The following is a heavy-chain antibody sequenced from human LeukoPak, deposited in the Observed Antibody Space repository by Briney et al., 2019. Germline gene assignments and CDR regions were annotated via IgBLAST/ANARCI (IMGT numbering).Heavy chain of an antibody. D-gene: IGHD3-16*02. V-gene: IGHV4-34*01. CDR2: ITHSGGT. Sequence: PSETLSLTCTLYGGSLNDSGWSWIRQPPGKGLEWIGEITHSGGTHYNPSLWSRLTISTDTSRNKLSLQLTSVTGADTGVYFCARVSDIMISFGGAISYFDYWGQGALVTVSS. CDR3: ARVSDIMISFGGAISYFDY. J-gene: IGHJ4*02. CDR1: GGSLNDSG.